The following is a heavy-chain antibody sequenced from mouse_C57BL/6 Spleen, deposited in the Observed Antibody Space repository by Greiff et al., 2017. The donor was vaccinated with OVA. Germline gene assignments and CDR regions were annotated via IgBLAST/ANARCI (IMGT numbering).Heavy chain of an antibody. CDR1: GYTFTDYY. D-gene: IGHD2-1*01. CDR3: ARVGGNYDYAMDY. Sequence: EVQLQQSGPELVKPGASVKISCKASGYTFTDYYMNWVKQSHGQSLEWIGDINPNNGGTSYNQKFKGKATLTVDKSSSTAYMELRSLTSEDSAVYYCARVGGNYDYAMDYWGQGTSVTVSS. CDR2: INPNNGGT. V-gene: IGHV1-26*01. J-gene: IGHJ4*01.